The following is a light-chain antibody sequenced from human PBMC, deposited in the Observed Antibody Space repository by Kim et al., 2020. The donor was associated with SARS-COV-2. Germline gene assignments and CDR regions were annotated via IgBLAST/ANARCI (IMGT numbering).Light chain of an antibody. V-gene: IGKV1-5*03. J-gene: IGKJ2*01. CDR3: QQYNSYWYT. Sequence: SASVGDRVTITCRASQSIGSWLAWYQQKPGKAPKLLIYKASSLEIGVPSRFSGSGSGTEFTLTISSLQPDDFATYYCQQYNSYWYTFGQGTKLEI. CDR1: QSIGSW. CDR2: KAS.